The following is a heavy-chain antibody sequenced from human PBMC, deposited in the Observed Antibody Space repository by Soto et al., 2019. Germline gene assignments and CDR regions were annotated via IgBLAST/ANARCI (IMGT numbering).Heavy chain of an antibody. CDR3: ARGLGGRMDD. J-gene: IGHJ6*02. CDR1: GTIFSSYT. Sequence: QVQLVQSGAEVKKPGSSVRVSCKASGTIFSSYTISWVRQAPGQGLEWMGRIIPILGETNSAQKFQDRVTLTADKSTHTAYMELNSLRWEDTAVYYCARGLGGRMDDWGQGTTVTVSS. D-gene: IGHD3-16*01. CDR2: IIPILGET. V-gene: IGHV1-69*08.